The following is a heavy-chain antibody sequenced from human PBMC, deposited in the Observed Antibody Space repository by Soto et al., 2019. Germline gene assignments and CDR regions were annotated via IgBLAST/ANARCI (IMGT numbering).Heavy chain of an antibody. V-gene: IGHV1-18*01. J-gene: IGHJ4*02. CDR1: GYAFSAHG. D-gene: IGHD3-3*01. CDR3: VRDRSSEIYLEWLDY. Sequence: QGQLVQSGAEVKRPGASVKVACMASGYAFSAHGITWVRQAPGQGLEWMGWISASNGNTKYAPGLQGRVILTTDTSTSTAYMELRSLRPDDTAVYYCVRDRSSEIYLEWLDYWGQGTLVTVSS. CDR2: ISASNGNT.